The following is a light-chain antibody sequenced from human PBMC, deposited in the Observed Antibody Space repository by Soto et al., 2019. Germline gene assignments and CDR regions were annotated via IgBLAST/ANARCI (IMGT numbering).Light chain of an antibody. V-gene: IGLV1-47*02. J-gene: IGLJ1*01. CDR3: AAWDDMSGYV. CDR2: SND. CDR1: SSNIGNND. Sequence: QSVLTQPHSASGTPGQRVTISCSGSSSNIGNNDVYWYQQPPGTAPKLLIYSNDQRPSGVPDRFSGSLSGTSASLAISGLRSEDEADYYCAAWDDMSGYVFGTGTKVTVL.